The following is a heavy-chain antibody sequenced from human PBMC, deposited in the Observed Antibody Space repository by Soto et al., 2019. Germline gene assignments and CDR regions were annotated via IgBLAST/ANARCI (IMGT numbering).Heavy chain of an antibody. Sequence: GESLKISCKGSGYSFTSYWIGWVRQMPGKGLEWMGIIYPGDSDTRYSPSFQGQVTISADKSISTAYLQWSSLKASDTAMYYCARHVSDDFWSGYYPYYYYGMDVWGQGTTVTV. CDR2: IYPGDSDT. V-gene: IGHV5-51*01. D-gene: IGHD3-3*01. CDR1: GYSFTSYW. CDR3: ARHVSDDFWSGYYPYYYYGMDV. J-gene: IGHJ6*02.